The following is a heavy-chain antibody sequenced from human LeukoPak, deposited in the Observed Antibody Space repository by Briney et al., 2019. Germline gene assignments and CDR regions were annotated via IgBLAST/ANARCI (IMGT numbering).Heavy chain of an antibody. Sequence: GGSLRLSCAASGFTFSNFWVHWVRQVPGKGLVWLYRINGDGTNTTYADSVKGRFSVSRDNAKNTAYLQMNSVRAEDTAVYYCARVTDYSSSPFDYWGQGTLVTVSS. J-gene: IGHJ4*02. D-gene: IGHD6-6*01. CDR1: GFTFSNFW. CDR3: ARVTDYSSSPFDY. V-gene: IGHV3-74*01. CDR2: INGDGTNT.